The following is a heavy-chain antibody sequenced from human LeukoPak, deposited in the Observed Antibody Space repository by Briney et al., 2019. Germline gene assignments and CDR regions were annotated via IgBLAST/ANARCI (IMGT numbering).Heavy chain of an antibody. J-gene: IGHJ4*02. CDR2: ISGDGGST. CDR3: AKDQYPSIAVAGTPGGY. V-gene: IGHV3-43*02. Sequence: GGSLRLSCAASGFTFDDYAMHWVRQAPGKGLEWVSPISGDGGSTYYADSVKGRFTISRDNSKNSLYLQMNSLRTEDTALYYCAKDQYPSIAVAGTPGGYWGQGTLVTVSS. D-gene: IGHD6-19*01. CDR1: GFTFDDYA.